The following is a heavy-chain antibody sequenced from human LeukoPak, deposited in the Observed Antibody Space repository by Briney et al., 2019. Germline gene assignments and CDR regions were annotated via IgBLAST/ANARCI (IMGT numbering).Heavy chain of an antibody. D-gene: IGHD6-13*01. CDR1: GYTFTGYY. CDR2: INPNSGDT. J-gene: IGHJ4*02. Sequence: ASVKVSCKASGYTFTGYYMHWMRQAPEQGLEWMGWINPNSGDTNYAYKFQGRVTMTRDTSISTAYMELSSLTSDDSAVYFCSRASTIAAPGAIPNDFWGQGTLVTVSS. V-gene: IGHV1-2*02. CDR3: SRASTIAAPGAIPNDF.